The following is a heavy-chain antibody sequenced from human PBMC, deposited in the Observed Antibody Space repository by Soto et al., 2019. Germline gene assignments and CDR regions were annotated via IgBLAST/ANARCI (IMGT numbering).Heavy chain of an antibody. D-gene: IGHD3-10*02. CDR3: ARGCKGDCSATRNWFDP. CDR2: ISYDGSNK. V-gene: IGHV3-30-3*01. J-gene: IGHJ5*02. Sequence: QVQLVESGGGVVQPGRSLRLSCAASGFTFSSYAMHWVRQAPGKGLEWVAVISYDGSNKYYAESVKGRFTSSRDNSKNTLYRQMNSLRDEDTAVYYCARGCKGDCSATRNWFDPWGQGTRVTVSS. CDR1: GFTFSSYA.